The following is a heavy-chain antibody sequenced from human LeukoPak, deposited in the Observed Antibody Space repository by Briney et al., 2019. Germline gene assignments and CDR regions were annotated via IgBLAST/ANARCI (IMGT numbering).Heavy chain of an antibody. D-gene: IGHD3-10*01. V-gene: IGHV3-23*01. J-gene: IGHJ3*02. CDR3: ARAGYGSGSYFIPYI. Sequence: PGGSLRLSCAASGFTFSSYAMSWVRQAPGKGLEWVSAISGSGGSTYYADSMKGRFTISRDNSKNTLYLQMNSLRAEDTAVYYCARAGYGSGSYFIPYIWGQGTMVTVSS. CDR1: GFTFSSYA. CDR2: ISGSGGST.